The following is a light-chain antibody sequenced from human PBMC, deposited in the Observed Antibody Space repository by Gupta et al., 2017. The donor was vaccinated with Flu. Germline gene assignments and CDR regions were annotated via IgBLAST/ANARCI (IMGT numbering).Light chain of an antibody. CDR1: QTISRY. Sequence: SSLSASVGDKVTITGRASQTISRYLNWFKQKPGEGPKLLIYAASSWRSGVPPRFGDSGYGTDFTLTISSRQPEDYASYYCQQSDSTPMHSFGQGTKLEIK. V-gene: IGKV1-39*01. J-gene: IGKJ2*01. CDR3: QQSDSTPMHS. CDR2: AAS.